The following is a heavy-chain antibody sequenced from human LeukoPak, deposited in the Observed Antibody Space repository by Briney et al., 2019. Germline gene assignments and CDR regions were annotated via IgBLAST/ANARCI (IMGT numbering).Heavy chain of an antibody. J-gene: IGHJ4*02. V-gene: IGHV3-53*01. CDR3: ARADY. CDR2: IYSDNNA. Sequence: PGGSLRLSCVASGFALSDRNMSWVRQPPGKGLEWVSVIYSDNNAHYTDSVKGRFSVSRDNSKNTVYLQMNSLTAEDTAIYYCARADYWGQGTLVTVSS. CDR1: GFALSDRN.